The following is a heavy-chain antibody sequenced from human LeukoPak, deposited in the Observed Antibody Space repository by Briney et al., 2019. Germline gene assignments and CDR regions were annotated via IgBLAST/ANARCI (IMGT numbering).Heavy chain of an antibody. CDR1: GFTFSSYA. CDR3: ARSLPDYFDY. CDR2: VSGSASST. Sequence: GGSLRLSCAASGFTFSSYAMSWVRQAPGKGLECVSGVSGSASSTFYADSVKGRFTISRDNSKNSLYLQMNSLRTEDTALYYCARSLPDYFDYWGQGTLVTVSS. V-gene: IGHV3-23*01. J-gene: IGHJ4*02.